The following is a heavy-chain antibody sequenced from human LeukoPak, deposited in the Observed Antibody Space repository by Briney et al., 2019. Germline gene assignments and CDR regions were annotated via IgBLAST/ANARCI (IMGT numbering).Heavy chain of an antibody. CDR3: ARVIRDYYDSSGYYYVISRAYYFDY. J-gene: IGHJ4*02. Sequence: SETLSLTCAVYGGSFSGYYWSWIRQPPGKGLEWIGEINHSGSTNYNPSLKSRVTISVDTSENQFSLKLSSVTAADTAVYYCARVIRDYYDSSGYYYVISRAYYFDYWGQGTLVTVSS. V-gene: IGHV4-34*01. CDR1: GGSFSGYY. D-gene: IGHD3-22*01. CDR2: INHSGST.